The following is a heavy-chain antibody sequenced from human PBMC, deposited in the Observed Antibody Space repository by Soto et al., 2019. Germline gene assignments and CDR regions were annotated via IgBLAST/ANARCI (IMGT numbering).Heavy chain of an antibody. D-gene: IGHD6-13*01. Sequence: PGESLKISCKGSGYSFSSYWIAWVRQMPGKGLEWMGIIYPGDSDTRYSPSFQGQVTISADKSISTAYLQWSSLKASDSAMYYCASQIRYSSSWSPWGQGTLVTVSS. CDR1: GYSFSSYW. V-gene: IGHV5-51*01. CDR3: ASQIRYSSSWSP. J-gene: IGHJ5*02. CDR2: IYPGDSDT.